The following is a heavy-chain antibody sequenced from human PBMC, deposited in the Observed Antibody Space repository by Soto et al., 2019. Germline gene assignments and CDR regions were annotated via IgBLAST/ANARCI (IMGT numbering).Heavy chain of an antibody. D-gene: IGHD5-12*01. J-gene: IGHJ4*02. CDR3: ARDSSGYDSPLPLDY. CDR2: ISSSGSPV. CDR1: GFTFSDFY. V-gene: IGHV3-11*01. Sequence: QVQLVESGGGLVKPGGSLRLSCAASGFTFSDFYMSWIRQAPGKGLEWVSYISSSGSPVYYADSVKGRFTISRDNAKNSLYLQMSSLRAEDTAVYYCARDSSGYDSPLPLDYWGQGTLVTVSS.